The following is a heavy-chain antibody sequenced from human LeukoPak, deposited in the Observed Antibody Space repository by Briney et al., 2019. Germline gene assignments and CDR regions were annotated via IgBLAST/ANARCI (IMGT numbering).Heavy chain of an antibody. CDR2: ISYDGSNK. CDR1: GFTFSSYA. Sequence: PGGSLRLSCAASGFTFSSYAMHWVRQAPGKGLEWVAVISYDGSNKYYADSVKGRFTISRDNSKNTLYLQMNSLRAEDTAVYYCGXXXXGXXXSSFDYWGQGTLVTV. J-gene: IGHJ4*02. CDR3: GXXXXGXXXSSFDY. D-gene: IGHD6-6*01. V-gene: IGHV3-30-3*01.